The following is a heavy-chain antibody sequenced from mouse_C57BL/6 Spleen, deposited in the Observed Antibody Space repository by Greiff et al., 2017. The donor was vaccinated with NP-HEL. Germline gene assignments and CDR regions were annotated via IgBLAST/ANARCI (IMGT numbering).Heavy chain of an antibody. D-gene: IGHD4-1*01. Sequence: EVQRVESGGGLVKPGGSLKLSCAASGFTFSSYAMSWVRQTPEKRLEWVATISDGGSYTYYPDNVKGRFTISRDNAKNNLYLQMSHLKSEDTAMYYWASEDWDVDYWGQGGTLTVAS. J-gene: IGHJ2*01. V-gene: IGHV5-4*01. CDR3: ASEDWDVDY. CDR1: GFTFSSYA. CDR2: ISDGGSYT.